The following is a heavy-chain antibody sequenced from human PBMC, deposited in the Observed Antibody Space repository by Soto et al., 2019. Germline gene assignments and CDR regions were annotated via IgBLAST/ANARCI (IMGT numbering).Heavy chain of an antibody. Sequence: SETLSLTCTVSGGSISSGGYYWSWIRQHPGKGLEWIGYIYYSGSTYYNPSLKSRVTISVDTSKNQFSLKLSSVTAADTAVYYCAVEYSSSYGGWFDPWGQGTLVTVSS. CDR3: AVEYSSSYGGWFDP. D-gene: IGHD6-13*01. CDR1: GGSISSGGYY. V-gene: IGHV4-31*03. CDR2: IYYSGST. J-gene: IGHJ5*02.